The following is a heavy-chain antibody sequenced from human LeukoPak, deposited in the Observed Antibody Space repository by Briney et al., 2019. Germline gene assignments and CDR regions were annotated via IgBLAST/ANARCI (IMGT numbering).Heavy chain of an antibody. CDR1: GYTFTSYD. CDR2: MNPNSGNT. V-gene: IGHV1-8*01. CDR3: ARSTPFTLLSSSPNFDY. J-gene: IGHJ4*02. Sequence: VASVTVSCKASGYTFTSYDINWVRQATGQGLEWMGWMNPNSGNTGYAQKFQGRVTMTRNTSISTAYMELSSLRSEDTAVYYCARSTPFTLLSSSPNFDYWGQGTLVTVSS. D-gene: IGHD6-13*01.